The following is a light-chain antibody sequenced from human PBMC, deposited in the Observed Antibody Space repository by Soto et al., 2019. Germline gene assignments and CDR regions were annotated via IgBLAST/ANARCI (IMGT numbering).Light chain of an antibody. J-gene: IGLJ1*01. Sequence: QSALTQPASVSGSPGQSITMSCSGTSSDIGSYNLVSWYQQYPGKAPKLMIYEGNKRPSGVSDRFSGSKSGNTASLTISGLQAEDEADYYCCSYAGSWTYVFGTGTKLTV. CDR2: EGN. CDR3: CSYAGSWTYV. V-gene: IGLV2-23*01. CDR1: SSDIGSYNL.